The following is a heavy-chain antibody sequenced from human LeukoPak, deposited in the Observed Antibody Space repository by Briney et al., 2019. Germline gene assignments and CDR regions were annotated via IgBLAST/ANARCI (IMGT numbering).Heavy chain of an antibody. Sequence: SGESLKISCKGSGYSFTSYWIGWVRQMPGKGLEWMGIIYPGDSGTRYSPSFQGQVTISADKSISTAYLQWSSLKASDTAMYYCARQFRDSSGYYSYYFDYWGQGTLVTVSS. J-gene: IGHJ4*02. D-gene: IGHD3-22*01. V-gene: IGHV5-51*01. CDR3: ARQFRDSSGYYSYYFDY. CDR2: IYPGDSGT. CDR1: GYSFTSYW.